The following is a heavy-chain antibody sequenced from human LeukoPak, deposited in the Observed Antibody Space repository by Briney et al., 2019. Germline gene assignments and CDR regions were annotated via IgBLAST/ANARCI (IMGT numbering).Heavy chain of an antibody. J-gene: IGHJ4*02. CDR2: ISWNSGSI. CDR1: GFTFDDYA. Sequence: GGSLRLSCAASGFTFDDYAMHWVRQAPGKGLEWVSGISWNSGSIGYADSVKGRFTISRDNAKNSLYLQMNSLRAEDTALYFCAKGLYHYYGSGSYTLDYWGQGTQVTVSS. CDR3: AKGLYHYYGSGSYTLDY. V-gene: IGHV3-9*01. D-gene: IGHD3-10*01.